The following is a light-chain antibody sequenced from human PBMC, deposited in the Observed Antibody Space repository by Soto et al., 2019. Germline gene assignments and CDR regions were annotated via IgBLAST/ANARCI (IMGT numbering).Light chain of an antibody. CDR1: SGHSSYA. CDR3: QTWGTGFFVV. J-gene: IGLJ2*01. V-gene: IGLV4-69*01. Sequence: QPVLTQSPSASASLGASVKLTCTLSSGHSSYAIAWHQQQPEKGPRYLMKLNSDGSHSKGDGIPDRFSGSSSGAERYLTISSLQSEDEADYYWQTWGTGFFVVFGGGTKLTVL. CDR2: LNSDGSH.